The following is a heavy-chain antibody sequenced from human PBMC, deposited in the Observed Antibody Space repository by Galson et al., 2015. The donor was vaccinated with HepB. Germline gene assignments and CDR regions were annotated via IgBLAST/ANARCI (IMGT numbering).Heavy chain of an antibody. J-gene: IGHJ4*02. CDR3: ATTVRGINY. D-gene: IGHD3-10*01. CDR1: GFTFNSYA. Sequence: SLRLSCAASGFTFNSYAMAWVRQAPGKGLEWVSVVTSGGDKKFYTDSVTGRVILSTDKSRNTLYLQTSSLRADDTAVYYCATTVRGINYWGQGTLLTVSS. V-gene: IGHV3-23*01. CDR2: VTSGGDKK.